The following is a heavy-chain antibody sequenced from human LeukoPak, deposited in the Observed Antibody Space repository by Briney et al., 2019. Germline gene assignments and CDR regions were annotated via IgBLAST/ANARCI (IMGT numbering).Heavy chain of an antibody. CDR3: ATTNDGGGYQWGDFFDF. CDR1: GGTSNSHA. J-gene: IGHJ4*02. Sequence: AASVKVSCKASGGTSNSHAISWGRQAPGQGLEWRGRIIPNLGTTNRAQNFQDRVTLTADKSTNTAYMELNSLTSDDTAVYYCATTNDGGGYQWGDFFDFWGQGTLVTVSS. CDR2: IIPNLGTT. V-gene: IGHV1-69*04. D-gene: IGHD3-22*01.